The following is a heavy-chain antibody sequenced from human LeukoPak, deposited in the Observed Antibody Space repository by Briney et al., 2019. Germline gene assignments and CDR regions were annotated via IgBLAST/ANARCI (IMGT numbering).Heavy chain of an antibody. CDR3: ARRYCSGGTCYFDY. J-gene: IGHJ4*02. Sequence: PGGSLRLSCAASGFTFSIYTMSWVRQAPGKGLECLSHISSGSSTIHYADSVKGRFTISRDNAKNSLYLQMNSLRAEDTAVYYCARRYCSGGTCYFDYWGQGSLVTVSS. CDR1: GFTFSIYT. V-gene: IGHV3-48*04. D-gene: IGHD2-15*01. CDR2: ISSGSSTI.